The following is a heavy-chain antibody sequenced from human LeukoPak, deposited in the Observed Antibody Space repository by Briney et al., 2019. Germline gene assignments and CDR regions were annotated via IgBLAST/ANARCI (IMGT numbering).Heavy chain of an antibody. J-gene: IGHJ4*02. V-gene: IGHV3-53*01. Sequence: GGSLRLSCAASGFAVSSNYMSWVRQAPGKGLEWVSVIYRDAKTYYADSVKGRFTISRDISKNTLFLQMTSLRAEDTALYYCAKVKGWYGEGYFDYSGQGTLLTVSS. D-gene: IGHD3-10*01. CDR2: IYRDAKT. CDR3: AKVKGWYGEGYFDY. CDR1: GFAVSSNY.